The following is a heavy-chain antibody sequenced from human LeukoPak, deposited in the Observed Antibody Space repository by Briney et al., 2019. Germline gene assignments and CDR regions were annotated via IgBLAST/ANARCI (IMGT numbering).Heavy chain of an antibody. Sequence: ASVKVSCKASGYTFTGYYIHWVRQAPRQGLEWLGWINPNSGGTNYAQKFQGRVTMTRDTSISTAYMELTRLRSNDTAVYYCAITYYYDSSGFSDAFDIWGQGTMVTVSS. CDR2: INPNSGGT. D-gene: IGHD3-22*01. J-gene: IGHJ3*02. V-gene: IGHV1-2*02. CDR3: AITYYYDSSGFSDAFDI. CDR1: GYTFTGYY.